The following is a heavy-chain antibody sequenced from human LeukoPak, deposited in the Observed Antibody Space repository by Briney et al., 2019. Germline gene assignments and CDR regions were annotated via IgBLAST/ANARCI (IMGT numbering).Heavy chain of an antibody. Sequence: GGSLRLSCVVSGFTFSSYWMAWVRQAPGKGLEWVANIKGDGREERYVDSVKGRFTISRDNAKNSLYLQMNSLRAEDTAVYYCARDKGLQHWGQGTLVTVSS. J-gene: IGHJ1*01. V-gene: IGHV3-7*01. CDR1: GFTFSSYW. CDR3: ARDKGLQH. CDR2: IKGDGREE.